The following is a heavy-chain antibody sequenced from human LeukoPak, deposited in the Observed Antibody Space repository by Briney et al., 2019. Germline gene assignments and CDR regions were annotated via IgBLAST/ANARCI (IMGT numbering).Heavy chain of an antibody. Sequence: GRSLRLSCAASGFTFSAYGMHWVRQAPGKGLEWVAIISHDGSDKYYADSVKGRFTISRDNSKKTLYLQMNSLRAEDTAVYYCAKEAYYYDTRGYHNYYYYGMDVWGQGTTVTVSS. CDR1: GFTFSAYG. V-gene: IGHV3-30*18. CDR2: ISHDGSDK. J-gene: IGHJ6*02. CDR3: AKEAYYYDTRGYHNYYYYGMDV. D-gene: IGHD3-22*01.